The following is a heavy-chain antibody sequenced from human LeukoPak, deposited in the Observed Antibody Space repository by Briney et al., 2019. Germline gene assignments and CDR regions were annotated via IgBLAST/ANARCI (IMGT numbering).Heavy chain of an antibody. D-gene: IGHD3-3*01. CDR3: ARVGSLYDFWSGQYYRYYYYMDV. V-gene: IGHV3-74*01. J-gene: IGHJ6*03. CDR1: GFTLSNYW. CDR2: INSDGSST. Sequence: GGSLTLSCEASGFTLSNYWMLWVRQAPGKGLVWVSRINSDGSSTPYADSVKGRFTISRDNAKNTLYLQTNSLRAEDTAMYFCARVGSLYDFWSGQYYRYYYYMDVWGKGTTVTVSS.